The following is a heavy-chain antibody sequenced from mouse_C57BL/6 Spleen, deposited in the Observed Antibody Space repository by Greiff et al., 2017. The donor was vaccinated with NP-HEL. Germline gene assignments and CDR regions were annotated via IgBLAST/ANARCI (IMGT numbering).Heavy chain of an antibody. CDR3: SRGGLLYQRGYFDY. CDR1: GYTFTDYY. Sequence: QVHVKQSGAELVRPGASVKLSCKASGYTFTDYYINWVKQRPGQGLEWIARIYPGSGNTYYNEKFKGKATLTAEKSSSTAYMQLSSLTSEDSAVYFLSRGGLLYQRGYFDYWGHSTTLTVSS. CDR2: IYPGSGNT. V-gene: IGHV1-76*01. J-gene: IGHJ2*01. D-gene: IGHD2-12*01.